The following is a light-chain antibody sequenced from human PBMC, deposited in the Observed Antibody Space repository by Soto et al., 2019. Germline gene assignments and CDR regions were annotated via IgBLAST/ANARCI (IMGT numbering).Light chain of an antibody. CDR1: QTVSYN. CDR2: RAS. J-gene: IGKJ5*01. V-gene: IGKV3-15*01. CDR3: QQYTSWPPNT. Sequence: EIEMKQSPATLSVSPGEKATHTCRASQTVSYNFAWYQQKPGQPPRLLFYRASTRATGVPDRFSASGFATEFTLSINGLQSEDFALYYCQQYTSWPPNTFGQGTRLEIK.